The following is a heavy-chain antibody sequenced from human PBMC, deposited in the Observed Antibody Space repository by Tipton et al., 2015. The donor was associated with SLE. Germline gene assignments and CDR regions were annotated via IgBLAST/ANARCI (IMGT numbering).Heavy chain of an antibody. CDR2: IYYSGSA. CDR1: GGSISSSSYY. CDR3: ARRSSDCYTSCAFDV. V-gene: IGHV4-39*01. Sequence: TLSLTCTVSGGSISSSSYYWGWIRQPPGKGLEWIGSIYYSGSAYYNPSLKSRVTISVDTSKNQFSLKLSPVTATDTAVYYCARRSSDCYTSCAFDVWGQGTMVSVSS. J-gene: IGHJ3*01. D-gene: IGHD2-21*02.